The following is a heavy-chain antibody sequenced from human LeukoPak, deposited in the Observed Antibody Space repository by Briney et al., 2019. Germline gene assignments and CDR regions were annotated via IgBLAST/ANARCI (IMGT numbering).Heavy chain of an antibody. Sequence: SETLSLTCTVSGGSISSDDYYWSWIRQPPGKGLEWIAYIYSSGSTFYNPSLKSRVTISVDTSKNQFSLKLSSVTAADTAVYYCARLYSGTGAFDIWGQGTMVTVSS. CDR3: ARLYSGTGAFDI. CDR1: GGSISSDDYY. V-gene: IGHV4-30-4*01. D-gene: IGHD3-10*01. J-gene: IGHJ3*02. CDR2: IYSSGST.